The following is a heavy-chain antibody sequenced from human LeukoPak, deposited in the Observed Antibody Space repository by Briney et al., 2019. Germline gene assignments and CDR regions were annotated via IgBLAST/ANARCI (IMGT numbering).Heavy chain of an antibody. V-gene: IGHV4-34*01. CDR1: GGSFSGYY. J-gene: IGHJ5*02. CDR2: INHSGNT. CDR3: VTEPGYCTGGRCYGGWFGP. D-gene: IGHD2-15*01. Sequence: KPSETLSLTCAVDGGSFSGYYWSWIRQAPGKGLEWIGEINHSGNTNYNPSLKSRVTISVDTSKNQFSVKLSSVTAADTAVYYCVTEPGYCTGGRCYGGWFGPWGQGTLVTVSS.